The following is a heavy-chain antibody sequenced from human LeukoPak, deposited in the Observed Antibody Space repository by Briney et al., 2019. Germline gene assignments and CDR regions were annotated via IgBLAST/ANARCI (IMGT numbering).Heavy chain of an antibody. CDR3: ARVVASTSIDS. J-gene: IGHJ4*02. V-gene: IGHV4-38-2*02. D-gene: IGHD2-15*01. CDR2: IFHSGSV. Sequence: SETLSLTCTVSAYSISSGYFWGWIRQPPGKGPEWIGSIFHSGSVYYNPSLQSRVAISVDTSTNRFSLKLTSVTAADTALYYCARVVASTSIDSWGQGTLVTVSS. CDR1: AYSISSGYF.